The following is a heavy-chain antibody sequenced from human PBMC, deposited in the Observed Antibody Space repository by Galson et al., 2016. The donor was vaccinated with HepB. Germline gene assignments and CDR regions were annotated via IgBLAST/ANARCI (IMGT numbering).Heavy chain of an antibody. CDR2: IFHSGDT. CDR3: ASYPIQSWAGSDAFDT. D-gene: IGHD5-18*01. J-gene: IGHJ3*02. Sequence: SETLSLTCAVSGGSVSRNNWWSWVRQPPGKGLEWIGEIFHSGDTNYNPSLRSRVTISVDKSKNHVSLKLISVTAADTAIYYCASYPIQSWAGSDAFDTWGQGTMVTVSS. V-gene: IGHV4-4*02. CDR1: GGSVSRNNW.